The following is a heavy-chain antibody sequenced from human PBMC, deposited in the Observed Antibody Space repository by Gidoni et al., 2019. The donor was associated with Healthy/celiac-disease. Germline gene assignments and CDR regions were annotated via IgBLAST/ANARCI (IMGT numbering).Heavy chain of an antibody. D-gene: IGHD1-1*01. CDR2: IYYSGST. Sequence: QVQLQESGPGLVKPSQTLSLTCTVSGGSISSGDYYWSWIRQPPGKGLEWIGYIYYSGSTYYNPSLKSRVTISVDTSKNQFSLKLSSVTAADTAVYYCARDRNTAPYYYYYYGMDVWGQGTTVTVSS. V-gene: IGHV4-30-4*01. J-gene: IGHJ6*02. CDR3: ARDRNTAPYYYYYYGMDV. CDR1: GGSISSGDYY.